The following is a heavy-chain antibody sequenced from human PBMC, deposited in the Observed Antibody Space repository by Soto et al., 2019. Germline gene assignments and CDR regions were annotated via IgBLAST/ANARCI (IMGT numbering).Heavy chain of an antibody. CDR1: GYTFTSYY. J-gene: IGHJ4*02. CDR2: INPSGGST. V-gene: IGHV1-46*01. D-gene: IGHD3-9*01. CDR3: ARPYDILTGYSAFDY. Sequence: QVQLVQSGAEVKKPGASVKVSCKASGYTFTSYYMHWVRQAPGQGLEWMGIINPSGGSTSYAQKFQGRVTMTRDTSTTTVYMELSSLRSEDTAVYYCARPYDILTGYSAFDYWGQGTLVTVSS.